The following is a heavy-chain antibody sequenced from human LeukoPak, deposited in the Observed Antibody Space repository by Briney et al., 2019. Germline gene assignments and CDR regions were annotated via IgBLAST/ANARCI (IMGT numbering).Heavy chain of an antibody. CDR1: GDSVSNHYYY. D-gene: IGHD3-22*01. J-gene: IGHJ6*02. Sequence: SETLSLTCTVSGDSVSNHYYYWGWIRQSPGKGLEWIGTIHYSGTTYYNPSLKSRVTISADTSKSQFSLKLTSVTAADTAVYYCAKLYSTAYYYGGNYYAMDVWGQGTTVTVSS. CDR2: IHYSGTT. CDR3: AKLYSTAYYYGGNYYAMDV. V-gene: IGHV4-39*07.